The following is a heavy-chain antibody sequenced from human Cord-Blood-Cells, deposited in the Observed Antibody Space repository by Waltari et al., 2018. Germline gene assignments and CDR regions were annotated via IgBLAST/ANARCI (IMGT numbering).Heavy chain of an antibody. J-gene: IGHJ3*02. V-gene: IGHV3-53*01. CDR3: ARAGGYYAVDI. Sequence: EVQLVESGGGLIQPGGSLRLSCAASGFTVSSNYMSGVRQAPGKGSGCVSVISSGGSNYYADSGKGRFTISRDNTKNTLYLQMNSLRAEDTAVYYCARAGGYYAVDIWGQGTMVTVSS. D-gene: IGHD1-26*01. CDR1: GFTVSSNY. CDR2: ISSGGSN.